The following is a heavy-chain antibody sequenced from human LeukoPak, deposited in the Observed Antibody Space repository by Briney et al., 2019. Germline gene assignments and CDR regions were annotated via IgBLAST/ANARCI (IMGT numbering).Heavy chain of an antibody. V-gene: IGHV4-4*07. D-gene: IGHD5-12*01. CDR1: GGSISSYY. Sequence: SETLSLTCTVSGGSISSYYWSWIRQPAGKGLEWIGRIYTSESTNYNPSLKSRVTMSVDTSKNQFSLKLSSVTAADTALYYCARVATTRYYYYMDVWGEGTTVTISS. CDR2: IYTSEST. J-gene: IGHJ6*03. CDR3: ARVATTRYYYYMDV.